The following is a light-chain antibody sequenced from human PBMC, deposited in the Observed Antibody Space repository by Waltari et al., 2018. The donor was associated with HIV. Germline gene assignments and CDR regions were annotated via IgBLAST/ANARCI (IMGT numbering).Light chain of an antibody. J-gene: IGKJ2*01. V-gene: IGKV2-28*01. CDR2: LGS. Sequence: IVMTQSPLSLPVTHGDPASISCRSSQSLLHSNGYNYLDWYLQKPGQSPQLLIYLGSNRASGVPDKFSGSGSGTDFTLKISRVEAEDVGVYYCMQALQTPRTFGQGTKLEIE. CDR1: QSLLHSNGYNY. CDR3: MQALQTPRT.